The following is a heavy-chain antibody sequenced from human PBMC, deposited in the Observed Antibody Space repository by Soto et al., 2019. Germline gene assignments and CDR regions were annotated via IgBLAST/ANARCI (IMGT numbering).Heavy chain of an antibody. D-gene: IGHD6-13*01. CDR3: ARFAKEENPKLESWYAFDF. CDR2: IYYRGGT. CDR1: GGSIRSGGYF. V-gene: IGHV4-31*03. Sequence: PSETLSLTCTVSGGSIRSGGYFWSWVRQQPGKGLEWIGHIYYRGGTSYNPSLESRVAMSVDTSKNEFTPKVNSVTAADTAIYYCARFAKEENPKLESWYAFDFWGRGTLVTISS. J-gene: IGHJ4*02.